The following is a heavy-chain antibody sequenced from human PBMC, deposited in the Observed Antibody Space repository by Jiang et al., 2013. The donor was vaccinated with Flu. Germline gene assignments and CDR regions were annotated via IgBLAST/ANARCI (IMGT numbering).Heavy chain of an antibody. J-gene: IGHJ4*02. CDR3: ARGCVARAEAGTYFDF. Sequence: LLKPSETLSLTCAVYGGSFSGYYWSWIRQTPGKGLEWIGEINHSGRTNFNPSLKSRVTISVDTSKNQFSLKLSSVTAADTAVYYCARGCVARAEAGTYFDFWGQGTLVTVSS. CDR2: INHSGRT. D-gene: IGHD6-13*01. V-gene: IGHV4-34*01. CDR1: GGSFSGYY.